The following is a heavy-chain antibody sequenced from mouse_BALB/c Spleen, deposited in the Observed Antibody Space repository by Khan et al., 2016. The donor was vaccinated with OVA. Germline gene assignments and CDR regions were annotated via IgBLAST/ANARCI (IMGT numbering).Heavy chain of an antibody. D-gene: IGHD2-4*01. V-gene: IGHV1-7*01. CDR2: INPSTGYT. CDR3: ARDYDYWYFDV. CDR1: GYTFTSYW. Sequence: QVRLQQSGAELAKPGASVKMSCKASGYTFTSYWMHWVKQRPGQGLEWIGYINPSTGYTEYNQKFKDKATLTADKSSSTAYMQLSSLTSEDSAVDDCARDYDYWYFDVWGAGTTVTVSS. J-gene: IGHJ1*01.